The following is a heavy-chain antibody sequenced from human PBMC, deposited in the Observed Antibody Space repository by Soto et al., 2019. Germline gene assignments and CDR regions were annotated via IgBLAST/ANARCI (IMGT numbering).Heavy chain of an antibody. V-gene: IGHV3-53*01. J-gene: IGHJ4*02. Sequence: GGSLRLSCAASGFTVSSNYMSWVRQAPGKGLEWVSVIYSGGSTYYADSVKGRFTISRDNSKNTLYLQMNSLRAEDTAVYYCARDSPTAMVHYWGQGTLVTVSS. CDR2: IYSGGST. D-gene: IGHD5-18*01. CDR3: ARDSPTAMVHY. CDR1: GFTVSSNY.